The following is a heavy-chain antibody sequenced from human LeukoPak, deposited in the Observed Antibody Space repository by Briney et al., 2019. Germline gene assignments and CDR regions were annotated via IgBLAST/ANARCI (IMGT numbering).Heavy chain of an antibody. Sequence: PGRSLRLSCAASGFTFSSYAMHWVRQAPGKGLEWVAAISYDGSNKYYADSVKGRFTISRDNSKNTLYLQMNSLRAEDTAVYYCARAQGRYFDWAYFDYWGQGTLVTVSS. D-gene: IGHD3-9*01. J-gene: IGHJ4*02. CDR3: ARAQGRYFDWAYFDY. CDR1: GFTFSSYA. V-gene: IGHV3-30-3*01. CDR2: ISYDGSNK.